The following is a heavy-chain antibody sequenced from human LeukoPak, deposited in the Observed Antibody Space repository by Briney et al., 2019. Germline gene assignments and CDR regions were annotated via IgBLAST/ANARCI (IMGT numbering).Heavy chain of an antibody. J-gene: IGHJ3*02. CDR3: AREAPDSSSGEPGGAFDI. D-gene: IGHD6-13*01. V-gene: IGHV3-21*01. CDR1: GFTFSSYS. Sequence: GGSLRLSCAASGFTFSSYSMNWVRQAPGKGLEWVSSISSGSSYIYYADSVKGRFTISRDNAKNSLYLQMNSLRAEDTAVYYCAREAPDSSSGEPGGAFDIWGQGTMVTVSS. CDR2: ISSGSSYI.